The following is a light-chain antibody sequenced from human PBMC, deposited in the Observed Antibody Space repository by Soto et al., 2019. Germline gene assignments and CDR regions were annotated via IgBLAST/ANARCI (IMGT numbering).Light chain of an antibody. CDR3: SSYTSSSTWV. Sequence: QSALTQPASVSGSPGQSITISCTGTSSDIGGYNYVSWYQQYPGKVPKLMIYAVSNRPSGVSNRFSGSKSGNTASLTISGLQAEDEADYYCSSYTSSSTWVFGGGTKLTVL. J-gene: IGLJ3*02. CDR1: SSDIGGYNY. V-gene: IGLV2-14*01. CDR2: AVS.